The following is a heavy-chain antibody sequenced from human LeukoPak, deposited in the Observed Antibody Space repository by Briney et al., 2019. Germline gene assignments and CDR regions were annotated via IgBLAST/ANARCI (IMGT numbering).Heavy chain of an antibody. V-gene: IGHV3-74*01. J-gene: IGHJ4*02. CDR1: GFTFSSYW. Sequence: QPGGSLRPSCAASGFTFSSYWMHWVRQAPGKGLVWVSRINSDGSTTRYADSVKGRFTISRDNAKNTLYLQMNSLRAEDTAVYYCARADPKVPGDYSWGQGTLVTVSS. CDR3: ARADPKVPGDYS. CDR2: INSDGSTT. D-gene: IGHD2-15*01.